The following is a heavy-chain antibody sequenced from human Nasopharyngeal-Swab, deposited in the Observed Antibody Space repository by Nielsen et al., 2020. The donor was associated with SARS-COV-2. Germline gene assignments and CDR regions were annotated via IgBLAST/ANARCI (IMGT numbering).Heavy chain of an antibody. V-gene: IGHV1-3*04. CDR2: TNTANGDT. CDR3: ARDEDV. J-gene: IGHJ6*02. Sequence: CVRQAPGQGLEWMGWTNTANGDTRYSQKFQDRVTISTDTSAISTDTSATTAYMELSSLGSEDTAVYFCARDEDVWGQGTTVTVSS.